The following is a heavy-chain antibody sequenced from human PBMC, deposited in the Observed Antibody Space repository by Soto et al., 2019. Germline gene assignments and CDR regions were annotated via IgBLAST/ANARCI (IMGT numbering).Heavy chain of an antibody. Sequence: SETLSLTCTVSGGSISSYYWTWIRQPPGKGLEWIGYIYYSGSTNYNPSLKSRVTISVATSKTQFSLMMSSVTAADTALYYCARVERGTATTVVDSFDIWGPGTMVTVS. CDR2: IYYSGST. V-gene: IGHV4-59*12. D-gene: IGHD1-1*01. J-gene: IGHJ3*02. CDR3: ARVERGTATTVVDSFDI. CDR1: GGSISSYY.